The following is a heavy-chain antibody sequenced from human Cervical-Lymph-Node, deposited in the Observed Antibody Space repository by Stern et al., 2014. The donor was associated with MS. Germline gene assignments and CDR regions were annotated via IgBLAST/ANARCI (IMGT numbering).Heavy chain of an antibody. CDR1: GFPFSSYG. D-gene: IGHD2-2*01. V-gene: IGHV3-30*03. Sequence: VQLVESGGGAVQPGRSLRLSCAASGFPFSSYGLHWVRQAQGKGLAWGAVLSNDARKKYYADSVKGRFTISRDNSKNMLYLQVNSLRAEDTAIYYCASLYCSSTSCYDNYYYGVDXWGQGTTVTVSS. CDR3: ASLYCSSTSCYDNYYYGVDX. CDR2: LSNDARKK. J-gene: IGHJ6*02.